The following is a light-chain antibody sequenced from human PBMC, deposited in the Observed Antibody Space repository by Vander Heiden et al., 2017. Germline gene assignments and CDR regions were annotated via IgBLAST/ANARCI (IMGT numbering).Light chain of an antibody. CDR3: AAWDDSLNGPGV. J-gene: IGLJ3*02. V-gene: IGLV1-44*01. Sequence: SVLTPPPSASGPPGRTVTISCSGSSSNIGSNTVNWYQQLPGTAPKLLIYSNNQRPSGVPDRFSGSKSGTSASLAISGLQSEDEADYYCAAWDDSLNGPGVFGGGTKLTVL. CDR1: SSNIGSNT. CDR2: SNN.